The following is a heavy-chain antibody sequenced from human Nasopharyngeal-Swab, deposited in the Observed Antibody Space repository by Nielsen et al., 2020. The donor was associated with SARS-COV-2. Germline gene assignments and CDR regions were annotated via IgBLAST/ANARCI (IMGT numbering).Heavy chain of an antibody. J-gene: IGHJ4*02. CDR3: AREDTDYYDSSGYFDY. V-gene: IGHV3-11*01. CDR2: ISSSGSTI. CDR1: GFTFRDYY. Sequence: GESLKISCAASGFTFRDYYMSWIRQAPGKGLEWVSYISSSGSTIYYADSVKGRFTISRDNAKTSLYLQMNSLRAEDTAVYYCAREDTDYYDSSGYFDYWGQGTLVTVSS. D-gene: IGHD3-22*01.